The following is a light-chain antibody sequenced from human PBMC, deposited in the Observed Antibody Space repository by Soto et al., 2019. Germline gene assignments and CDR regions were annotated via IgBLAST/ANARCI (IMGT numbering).Light chain of an antibody. CDR1: QSVLYSSNNKNY. CDR3: QQSYMTPRT. J-gene: IGKJ1*01. V-gene: IGKV4-1*01. CDR2: WAS. Sequence: DIVMTQSPDSLAVSLGERATINCKSSQSVLYSSNNKNYLAWYQQKPGQPPKLLIYWASTRESGVPDRFSGSGSGTDFTLTISSLEADDSATYFCQQSYMTPRTFGQGTKVDIK.